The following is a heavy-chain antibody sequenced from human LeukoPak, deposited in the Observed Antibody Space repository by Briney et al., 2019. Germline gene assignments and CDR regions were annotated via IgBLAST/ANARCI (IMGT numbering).Heavy chain of an antibody. CDR3: AISAPSGSYPIEYD. D-gene: IGHD1-26*01. CDR2: IIPIFGTA. J-gene: IGHJ4*02. Sequence: SVKVSCKASGYTFTSYYMHWVRQAPGQGLEWMGGIIPIFGTANYAQKFQGRVTITADKSTSTAYVELSSLRSEDTAVYYCAISAPSGSYPIEYDWGQGTLVTVSS. CDR1: GYTFTSYY. V-gene: IGHV1-69*06.